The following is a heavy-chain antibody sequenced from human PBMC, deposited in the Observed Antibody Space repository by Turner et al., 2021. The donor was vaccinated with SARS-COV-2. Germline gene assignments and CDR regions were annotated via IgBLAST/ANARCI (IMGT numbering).Heavy chain of an antibody. CDR1: GLPFGGYG. CDR2: ISYDGSNK. Sequence: VQWVEPGGGLVRPGRPLRPPCEPPGLPFGGYGMHWVRQAPGKGLEWVAVISYDGSNKYYADSVKGRFTISRDNSKNTLYLQMNSLRAEDTAVYYCAKQQGRYCSGGSCLTGYFQHWGQGTLVTVSS. V-gene: IGHV3-30*18. J-gene: IGHJ1*01. D-gene: IGHD2-15*01. CDR3: AKQQGRYCSGGSCLTGYFQH.